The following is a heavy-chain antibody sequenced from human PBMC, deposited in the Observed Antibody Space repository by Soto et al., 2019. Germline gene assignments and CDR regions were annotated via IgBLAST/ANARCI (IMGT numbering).Heavy chain of an antibody. CDR3: EKDSSYYDSSGPSDY. J-gene: IGHJ4*02. CDR2: ISYDGSNK. V-gene: IGHV3-30*18. Sequence: GGSLRLSCAASGFTFSSYGMHWVRQAPGKGLEWVAVISYDGSNKYYADSVKGRFTISRDNSKNTLYLQMNSLRAEDTAVYYCEKDSSYYDSSGPSDYWGQGTLVTVSS. D-gene: IGHD3-22*01. CDR1: GFTFSSYG.